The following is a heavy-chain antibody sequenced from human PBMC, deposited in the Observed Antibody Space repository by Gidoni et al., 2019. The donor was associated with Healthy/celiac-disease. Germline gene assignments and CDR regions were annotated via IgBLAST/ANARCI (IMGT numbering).Heavy chain of an antibody. CDR1: GGTFSSYA. V-gene: IGHV1-69*04. CDR2: IIPILVIA. D-gene: IGHD3-10*01. Sequence: QVQLVQSGAEVKKPGSAVKVSCKASGGTFSSYAISWVRQAPGQGLEWRGRIIPILVIANYAQKFQGSVTITADKSTSTAYMELSSLRSEDTAVYYCARDSSTYYYGSGVDYWGQGPLVTVSS. J-gene: IGHJ4*02. CDR3: ARDSSTYYYGSGVDY.